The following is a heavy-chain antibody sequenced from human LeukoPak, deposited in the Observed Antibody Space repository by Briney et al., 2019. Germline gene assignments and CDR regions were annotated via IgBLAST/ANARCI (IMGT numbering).Heavy chain of an antibody. Sequence: GGALKISCNSFWDIYTTYWIGWGGQMPRERLEWMGIIYPGDSDTRYSPSFQGQVTISADKSISTAYLQWSSLKASDTAMYYCARRVVAAHNWFDPWGQGTLVTVSS. D-gene: IGHD2-15*01. CDR3: ARRVVAAHNWFDP. J-gene: IGHJ5*02. V-gene: IGHV5-51*01. CDR1: WDIYTTYW. CDR2: IYPGDSDT.